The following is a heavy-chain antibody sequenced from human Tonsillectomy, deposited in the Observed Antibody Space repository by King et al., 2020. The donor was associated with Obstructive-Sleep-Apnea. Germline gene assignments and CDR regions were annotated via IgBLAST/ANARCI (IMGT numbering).Heavy chain of an antibody. CDR2: ISYDGSDK. V-gene: IGHV3-30*04. CDR1: GFTFNRCA. D-gene: IGHD1-26*01. J-gene: IGHJ6*02. CDR3: ARGGPTYYYYAMDV. Sequence: VQLVESGGGVVQPGRSLRLSCAASGFTFNRCAMHWVRQAPGKGLEWVALISYDGSDKYYADSLKGRFTISRDTSKDTLYLQMNSLRAEDTALYYCARGGPTYYYYAMDVWGQGTTVTVSS.